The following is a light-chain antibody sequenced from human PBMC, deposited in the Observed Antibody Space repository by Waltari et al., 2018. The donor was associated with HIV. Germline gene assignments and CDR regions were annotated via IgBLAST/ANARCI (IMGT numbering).Light chain of an antibody. V-gene: IGKV1-9*01. J-gene: IGKJ3*01. CDR3: QQVKSNPFT. CDR2: AAS. CDR1: QGIGTS. Sequence: DIQLTQPRSLLSASVGDRATITCRASQGIGTSLAWYQQKPGKAPQLLISAASTVQPGVPTRFSGSGSGTEFTRTISGLQPEDFATYYCQQVKSNPFTFGPGTKVDFK.